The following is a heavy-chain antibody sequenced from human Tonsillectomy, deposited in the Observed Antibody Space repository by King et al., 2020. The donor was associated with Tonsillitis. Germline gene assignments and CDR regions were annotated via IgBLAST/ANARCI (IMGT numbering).Heavy chain of an antibody. Sequence: QLVQSGAEVKKPGASVKVSCKASGYTFTSYGISGVRQAPGQGLEWMGWISAYNGKPNYDPKLQGRVTMTTDTSTSTAYMELRSLRSDDTAVYYCARDVLDDYYYYGMDVWGQGTTVTVSS. V-gene: IGHV1-18*01. CDR1: GYTFTSYG. CDR2: ISAYNGKP. D-gene: IGHD3-3*01. CDR3: ARDVLDDYYYYGMDV. J-gene: IGHJ6*02.